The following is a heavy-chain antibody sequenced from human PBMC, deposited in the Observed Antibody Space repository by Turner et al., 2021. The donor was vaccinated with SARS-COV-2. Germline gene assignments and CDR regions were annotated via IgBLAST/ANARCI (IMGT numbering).Heavy chain of an antibody. D-gene: IGHD6-25*01. CDR1: GFTFDDYA. Sequence: EEQLVESGGGLVQPGRSLRLSCVVSGFTFDDYAMHWVRQAPGKGLEWVSGITWNSGGMYYADSVKGRFTISRDNVKNSLYLQMNSLRAGDSAVYYCTRGFDSNSGYNSKYYGMDVWGQGTTVTVSS. V-gene: IGHV3-9*01. J-gene: IGHJ6*02. CDR2: ITWNSGGM. CDR3: TRGFDSNSGYNSKYYGMDV.